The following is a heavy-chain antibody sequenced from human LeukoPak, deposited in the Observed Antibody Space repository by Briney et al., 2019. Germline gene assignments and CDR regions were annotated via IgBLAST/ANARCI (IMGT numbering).Heavy chain of an antibody. Sequence: GGSLRLSCAASGFTFSTYALSWVRQAPGKGLEWVSGISWNSGSIGYADSVKGRFTISRDNAKNSLYLQMNSLRAEDTALYYCAKGIDNYYYYGMDVWGQGTTVTVSS. V-gene: IGHV3-9*01. CDR1: GFTFSTYA. J-gene: IGHJ6*02. CDR2: ISWNSGSI. CDR3: AKGIDNYYYYGMDV. D-gene: IGHD2/OR15-2a*01.